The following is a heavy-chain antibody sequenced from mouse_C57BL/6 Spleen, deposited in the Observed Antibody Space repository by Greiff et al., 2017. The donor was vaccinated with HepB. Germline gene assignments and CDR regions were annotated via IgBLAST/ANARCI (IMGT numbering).Heavy chain of an antibody. CDR3: ASPPSFAY. Sequence: QVQLQQSGPGLVQPSQSLSITCTVSGFSLTSYGVHWVRQSPGKGLEWLGVIWSGGSTDYNAAFISRLSISKDNSKSQVFFKMNSLQADDTAIYYCASPPSFAYWGQGTLVTVSA. CDR1: GFSLTSYG. V-gene: IGHV2-2*01. J-gene: IGHJ3*01. CDR2: IWSGGST.